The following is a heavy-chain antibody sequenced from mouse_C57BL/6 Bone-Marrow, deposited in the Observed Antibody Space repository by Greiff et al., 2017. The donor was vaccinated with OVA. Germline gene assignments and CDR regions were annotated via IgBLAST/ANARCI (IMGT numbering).Heavy chain of an antibody. CDR1: GFSLSTFGMG. Sequence: QVTLKVSGPGILQPSQTLSLICSFSGFSLSTFGMGVGWIRQPSGKGLEWLAQIWWDDDKYYNPALKSRLTISKDTSKNQVFLKIANVDTEDTATYYGARKGVVIRGPWFAYWGQGTLVTVSA. J-gene: IGHJ3*01. V-gene: IGHV8-8*01. CDR2: IWWDDDK. CDR3: ARKGVVIRGPWFAY. D-gene: IGHD2-4*01.